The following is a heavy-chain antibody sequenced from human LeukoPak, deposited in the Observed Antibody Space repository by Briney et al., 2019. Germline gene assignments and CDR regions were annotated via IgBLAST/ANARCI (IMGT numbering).Heavy chain of an antibody. V-gene: IGHV1-18*01. Sequence: VASVKVSCKASGYTFTSYDINWVRQAPGQGLEWMGWISAYNGNTNYAQKLQGRVTMTTDTSTSTAYMELRSLRSNDTAVYYCARVGKLLWFGELLSGYYYYGMDVWGQGTTVTVSS. CDR3: ARVGKLLWFGELLSGYYYYGMDV. CDR1: GYTFTSYD. J-gene: IGHJ6*02. D-gene: IGHD3-10*01. CDR2: ISAYNGNT.